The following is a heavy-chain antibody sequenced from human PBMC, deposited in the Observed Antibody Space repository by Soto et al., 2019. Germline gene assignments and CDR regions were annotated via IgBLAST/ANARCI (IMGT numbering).Heavy chain of an antibody. V-gene: IGHV5-10-1*01. Sequence: GESLKISCKASGYSFTTYWISWVRQMPGKGLERMGRIDPSDSYTNYNPSFQGHVTISADKSINTAYLQWSSLKASDTAMYYCALLGYCSSTSCYAHYYNDMDVWGQGTTVTVSS. CDR3: ALLGYCSSTSCYAHYYNDMDV. CDR1: GYSFTTYW. CDR2: IDPSDSYT. D-gene: IGHD2-2*01. J-gene: IGHJ6*02.